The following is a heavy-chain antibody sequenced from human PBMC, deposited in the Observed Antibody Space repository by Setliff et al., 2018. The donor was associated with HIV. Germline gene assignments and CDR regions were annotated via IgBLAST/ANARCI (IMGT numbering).Heavy chain of an antibody. V-gene: IGHV1-2*02. CDR3: ARQLSNSLDF. CDR2: ISPNNAGT. CDR1: GYTFTDYF. Sequence: GASVKVSCKASGYTFTDYFIHWVRQAPGQGLEWMGWISPNNAGTRIPPTFRGRVIMSRDTSLDTAYVEVTGLRSDDTAVYFCARQLSNSLDFWGQGTLVTVSS. D-gene: IGHD1-1*01. J-gene: IGHJ4*02.